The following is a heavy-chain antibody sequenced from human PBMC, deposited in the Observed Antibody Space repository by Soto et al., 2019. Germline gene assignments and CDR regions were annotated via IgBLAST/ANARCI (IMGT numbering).Heavy chain of an antibody. CDR1: GYTFTSYA. Sequence: QVQLVQSGAEVKKPGASVKVSCKASGYTFTSYAMHWVRQAPGQRLEWMGWINAGNGNTKYSQKFQGRVTITRDTTASTAYMELSSLRSEDTAVYYCASSVAVAGPFDYWGQGTLVTVSS. CDR2: INAGNGNT. CDR3: ASSVAVAGPFDY. D-gene: IGHD6-19*01. J-gene: IGHJ4*02. V-gene: IGHV1-3*01.